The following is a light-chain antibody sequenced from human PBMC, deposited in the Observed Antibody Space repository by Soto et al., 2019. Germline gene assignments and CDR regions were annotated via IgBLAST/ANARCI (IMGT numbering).Light chain of an antibody. Sequence: EIVLTQSPGTLSLSPGERATLSCRASQSVSSSYLAWYQQKPCQAPRLLIYGPSSRATGIPDRFSGSGSGTDCTLTISRLEPEDFAVYYCQQYGSSAFTFGPGTKVDIK. J-gene: IGKJ3*01. CDR1: QSVSSSY. CDR3: QQYGSSAFT. CDR2: GPS. V-gene: IGKV3-20*01.